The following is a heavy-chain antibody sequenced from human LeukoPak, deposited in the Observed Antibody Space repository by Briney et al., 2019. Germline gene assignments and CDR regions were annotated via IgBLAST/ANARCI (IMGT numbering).Heavy chain of an antibody. D-gene: IGHD2-2*02. Sequence: GSLRLSCAASGFTFSSYAMSWVRQAPGKGLEWVGRIKSKTDGGTTDYAAPVKGRFTISRDDSKNTLYLQMNSLKTEDTAVYYCTTVWGSSYTRAYYFDYWGQGTLVTVSS. CDR1: GFTFSSYA. J-gene: IGHJ4*02. CDR2: IKSKTDGGTT. V-gene: IGHV3-15*01. CDR3: TTVWGSSYTRAYYFDY.